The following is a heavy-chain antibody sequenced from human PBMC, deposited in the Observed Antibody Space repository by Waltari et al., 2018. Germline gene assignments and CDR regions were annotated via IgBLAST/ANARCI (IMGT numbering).Heavy chain of an antibody. Sequence: QLQLQESGPRVVKPSETLSLTCSVSVGSISTSSYFWGWIRQAPGKGLEWIANIDYLGTTLYNPSLKSRVTISVDTSRNQFSLTLRSLTAADSALYYCARLFNGGFDTWGQGTLVTVSS. D-gene: IGHD3-16*01. J-gene: IGHJ4*02. CDR3: ARLFNGGFDT. V-gene: IGHV4-39*07. CDR1: VGSISTSSYF. CDR2: IDYLGTT.